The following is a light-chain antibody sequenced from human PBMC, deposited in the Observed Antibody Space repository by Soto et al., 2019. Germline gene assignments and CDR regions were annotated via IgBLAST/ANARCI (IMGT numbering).Light chain of an antibody. Sequence: EVVMTQSPATLSVSPGERATLSCRAAQSIRSLLAWYQHKPGQAPRLLIYGASSRATGIPDRVSGSGSGTDFTLTISRLEPEDFAVYYCQQYGSSGTFGQGTKVDI. V-gene: IGKV3-20*01. J-gene: IGKJ1*01. CDR3: QQYGSSGT. CDR2: GAS. CDR1: QSIRSL.